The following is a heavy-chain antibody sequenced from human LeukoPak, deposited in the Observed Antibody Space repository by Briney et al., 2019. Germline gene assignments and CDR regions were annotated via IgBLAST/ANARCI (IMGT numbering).Heavy chain of an antibody. Sequence: PSETLSLTCAVSGGSFSGYYWSWIRQPPGKGLEWIGEINHSGSTNYNPSLKSRVTISVDTSKNQFPLKLSSVTAADTAVYYCASNVDTAMVTDYWGQGTLVTVSS. J-gene: IGHJ4*02. V-gene: IGHV4-34*01. D-gene: IGHD5-18*01. CDR3: ASNVDTAMVTDY. CDR1: GGSFSGYY. CDR2: INHSGST.